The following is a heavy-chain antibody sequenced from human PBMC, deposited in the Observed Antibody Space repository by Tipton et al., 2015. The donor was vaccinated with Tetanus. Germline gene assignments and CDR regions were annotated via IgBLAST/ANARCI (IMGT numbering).Heavy chain of an antibody. CDR3: ASPIKQWLVPLDL. CDR2: IYYSGST. D-gene: IGHD6-19*01. Sequence: LSLTCSVSGASIKNSPYFWNWIRHSPGKGLEWIGYIYYSGSTFYNPSLKSRVTMSVDTSKNQFSLNLTSVTAADTAIYYCASPIKQWLVPLDLWGQGILVTVSS. J-gene: IGHJ5*02. V-gene: IGHV4-31*03. CDR1: GASIKNSPYF.